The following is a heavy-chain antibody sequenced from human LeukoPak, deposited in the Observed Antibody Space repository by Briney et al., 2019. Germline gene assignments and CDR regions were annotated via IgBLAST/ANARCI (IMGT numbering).Heavy chain of an antibody. CDR1: GYTFTSYY. CDR3: AREPVGGDRNFDY. Sequence: ASVTVSCTASGYTFTSYYMHWVRQAPGQGLEWMGIISPSGGSTSYAQKFQGRVTMTRDTSTSTVYMELSSLRSEDTAVYYCAREPVGGDRNFDYWGQGTLVTVSS. V-gene: IGHV1-46*01. J-gene: IGHJ4*02. D-gene: IGHD2-21*01. CDR2: ISPSGGST.